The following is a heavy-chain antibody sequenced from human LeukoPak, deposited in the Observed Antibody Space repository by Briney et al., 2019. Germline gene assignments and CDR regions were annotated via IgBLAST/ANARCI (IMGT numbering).Heavy chain of an antibody. CDR3: AKGSIAARSGLFDY. CDR1: AFTFIDYA. J-gene: IGHJ4*02. D-gene: IGHD6-6*01. V-gene: IGHV3-23*01. Sequence: GGSLRLSCAASAFTFIDYAMGWVRQAPGKGLEWVSTISDSCGYTYYADSVKGRFTISRDNSKNTLYVQMNSLRAEDTAVYYCAKGSIAARSGLFDYWGQGTLVTVSS. CDR2: ISDSCGYT.